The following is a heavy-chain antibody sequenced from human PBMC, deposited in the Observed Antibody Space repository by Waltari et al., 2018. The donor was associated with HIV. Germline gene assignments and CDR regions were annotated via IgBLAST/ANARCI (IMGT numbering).Heavy chain of an antibody. CDR2: MNPHSCNT. Sequence: QVQLVQSGATLKEPGASVKVSCKTSGFSLREYDVNWARQATGQGREWMGWMNPHSCNTGSLREIKGKCNMTRYTCTRIITMELRSLSLQDTCVYYCTVSHRGAVFGDHRGQGTQVTVSS. CDR1: GFSLREYD. J-gene: IGHJ1*01. CDR3: TVSHRGAVFGDH. V-gene: IGHV1-8*01. D-gene: IGHD3-16*01.